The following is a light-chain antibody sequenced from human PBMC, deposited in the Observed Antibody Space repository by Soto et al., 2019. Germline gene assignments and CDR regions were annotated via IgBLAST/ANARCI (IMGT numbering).Light chain of an antibody. CDR3: GTWDSGLNNGL. Sequence: SVLTPPPSVSAAPGQKVTISCFGTSADIGNHYVSWYQHLPGTAPKLIIYDNNKRPSGIPDRFSASKSGTSATLDITGLQTGDEADYYCGTWDSGLNNGLFGGGTKRTVL. CDR2: DNN. V-gene: IGLV1-51*01. J-gene: IGLJ2*01. CDR1: SADIGNHY.